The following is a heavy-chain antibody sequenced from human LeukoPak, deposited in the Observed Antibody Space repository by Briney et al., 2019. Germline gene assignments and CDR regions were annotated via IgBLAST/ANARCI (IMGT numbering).Heavy chain of an antibody. CDR1: GYTFTGNY. J-gene: IGHJ4*02. V-gene: IGHV1-2*02. CDR3: AVGGQAASAYYFDD. CDR2: INPNSGGT. Sequence: ASVKVSCKASGYTFTGNYMHWVRQAPGQGLEWMGWINPNSGGTNYAQKFQGRVTMTRDTSISTAYMELSRLKSDDTAVYFCAVGGQAASAYYFDDWGQGTLVTVSS. D-gene: IGHD6-13*01.